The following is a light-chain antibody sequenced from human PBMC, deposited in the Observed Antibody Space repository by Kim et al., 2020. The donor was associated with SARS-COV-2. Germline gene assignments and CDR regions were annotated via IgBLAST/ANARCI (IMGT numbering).Light chain of an antibody. Sequence: PGKPHRCSCGGNSCGSKSVHWYQQEAGQAPVLVIDYDSDRRSGIPERFSGSNSGNTATLTISRVEAGDEADYYGQVWDSSSDHRVVFGGGTKVTVL. CDR2: YDS. CDR3: QVWDSSSDHRVV. V-gene: IGLV3-21*04. J-gene: IGLJ2*01. CDR1: SCGSKS.